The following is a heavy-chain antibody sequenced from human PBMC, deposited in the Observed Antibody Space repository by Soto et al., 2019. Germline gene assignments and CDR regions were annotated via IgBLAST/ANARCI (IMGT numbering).Heavy chain of an antibody. D-gene: IGHD3-10*01. J-gene: IGHJ3*02. V-gene: IGHV1-69*13. CDR3: ASAREAKDGSVPPLAAFDI. Sequence: SVKVSCKASGGTFSSYAISWVRQAPGQGLEWMGGIIPIFGTANYAQKFQRRVTITADESTSTAYMELSSLRSEDTAVYYCASAREAKDGSVPPLAAFDIWGQGTMVTVSS. CDR2: IIPIFGTA. CDR1: GGTFSSYA.